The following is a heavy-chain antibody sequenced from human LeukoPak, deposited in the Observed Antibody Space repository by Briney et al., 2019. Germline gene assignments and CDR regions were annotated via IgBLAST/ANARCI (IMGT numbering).Heavy chain of an antibody. J-gene: IGHJ5*02. CDR1: GGSFSGYY. CDR3: ARGGDVVVVPAAYGDSSSSYQLDP. Sequence: SETLSLTCAVYGGSFSGYYWSWIRQPPGKGLEWIGEINHSGSTNYNPSLKSRVTISVDTSKNQFSLKLSSVTAADTAVYYCARGGDVVVVPAAYGDSSSSYQLDPWGQGTLVTVSS. CDR2: INHSGST. D-gene: IGHD2-2*01. V-gene: IGHV4-34*01.